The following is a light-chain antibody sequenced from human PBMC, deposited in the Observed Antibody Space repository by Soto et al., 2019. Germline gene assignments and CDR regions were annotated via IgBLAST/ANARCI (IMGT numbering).Light chain of an antibody. CDR1: SSNIGSNY. J-gene: IGLJ1*01. Sequence: QSVLTQPPSASGTPGQRVTISCSGSSSNIGSNYVYWYQQLPGTAPKLLIYSNNQRPSGVPDRFSGSKSGTSASLAISGLRSEDEADYYCAAWDDSLSGYVFETGTKVTVL. CDR3: AAWDDSLSGYV. V-gene: IGLV1-47*02. CDR2: SNN.